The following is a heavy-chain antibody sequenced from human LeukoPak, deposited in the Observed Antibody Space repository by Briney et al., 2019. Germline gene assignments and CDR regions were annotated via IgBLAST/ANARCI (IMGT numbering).Heavy chain of an antibody. CDR1: GFTLSTYA. CDR2: IDGCGRYI. CDR3: AKNYAPGNAFYDY. J-gene: IGHJ4*02. Sequence: GGSLRLSCAASGFTLSTYAMTWVRPAPGGGLGWGSAIDGCGRYIYYRDSVQGRFTNSRDNSKNALFLKMNSLTAEDAAVYYCAKNYAPGNAFYDYGGQGVLVTVSS. D-gene: IGHD3-10*01. V-gene: IGHV3-23*01.